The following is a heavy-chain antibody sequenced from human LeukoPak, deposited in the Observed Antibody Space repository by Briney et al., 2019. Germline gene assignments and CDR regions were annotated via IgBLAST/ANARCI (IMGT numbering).Heavy chain of an antibody. D-gene: IGHD4-4*01. V-gene: IGHV3-66*01. Sequence: PGGSLRLSCAASGFTVSSNYMSWVRQAPGKGLEWVSVIYSGGSTYYADSVKGRFTISRDSSKNTLYLQMNSLRAEDTAVYYCARGVTINWFDPWGQGTLVTVSS. CDR1: GFTVSSNY. CDR3: ARGVTINWFDP. CDR2: IYSGGST. J-gene: IGHJ5*02.